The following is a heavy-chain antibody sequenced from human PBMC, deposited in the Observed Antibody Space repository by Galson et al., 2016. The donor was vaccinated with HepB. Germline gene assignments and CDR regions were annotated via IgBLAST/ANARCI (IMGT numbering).Heavy chain of an antibody. Sequence: SLRLSCAASGFTLSNYPMSWVRQPPGKGLEWVSGLSGSGGNTYYADSVKGRFTISRDNFKNTLFLQMNSLKAEDTAVYFCAWGTRWGYFDHWGQGTLVTVSS. J-gene: IGHJ4*02. V-gene: IGHV3-23*01. CDR2: LSGSGGNT. CDR3: AWGTRWGYFDH. CDR1: GFTLSNYP. D-gene: IGHD3-16*01.